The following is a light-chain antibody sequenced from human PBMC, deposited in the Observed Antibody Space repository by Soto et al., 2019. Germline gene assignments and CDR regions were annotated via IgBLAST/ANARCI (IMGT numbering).Light chain of an antibody. V-gene: IGKV1-39*01. CDR2: VAF. CDR3: QQSFSIPYT. Sequence: DIQMTQSPSSLSASVGDRVTVTCRASQTIDNNLNWYQQKPGKAPRLLIYVAFSLQSGVPSRFSGSGSGTDFTLTIGSLQPDDIATYFCQQSFSIPYTFGQGTILEIK. J-gene: IGKJ2*01. CDR1: QTIDNN.